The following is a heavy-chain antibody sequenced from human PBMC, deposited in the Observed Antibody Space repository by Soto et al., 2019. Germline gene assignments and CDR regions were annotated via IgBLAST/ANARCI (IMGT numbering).Heavy chain of an antibody. Sequence: QVQLQESGPGLVKPSETLSLTCSVSGGSISNHYWSWIRQTPGKGLEWIGYSYYNGNTNYNPSLKRRVTMSVDTSKNQISLKLTTVTAADTAVYYCTRANWYSEYWGQGTLVTVS. V-gene: IGHV4-59*11. D-gene: IGHD7-27*01. CDR1: GGSISNHY. J-gene: IGHJ4*02. CDR2: SYYNGNT. CDR3: TRANWYSEY.